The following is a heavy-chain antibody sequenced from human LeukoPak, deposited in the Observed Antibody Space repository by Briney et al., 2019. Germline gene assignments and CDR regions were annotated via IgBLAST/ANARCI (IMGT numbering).Heavy chain of an antibody. CDR3: ARGRGYDSGTYNYAFSDY. D-gene: IGHD3-22*01. CDR1: GFSFSSYW. V-gene: IGHV3-74*01. CDR2: INYGGSST. J-gene: IGHJ4*02. Sequence: GWSLRLSCAASGFSFSSYWMHWVCQAPGKGLVWGSRINYGGSSTSYADSVKGRFTISRDNAKNTLYLQMNSLRAEDTAVYYCARGRGYDSGTYNYAFSDYWGQGTLVTVSS.